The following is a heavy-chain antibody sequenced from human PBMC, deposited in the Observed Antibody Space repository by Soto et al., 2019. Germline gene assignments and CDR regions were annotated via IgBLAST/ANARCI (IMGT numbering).Heavy chain of an antibody. CDR2: ISYSGST. D-gene: IGHD6-13*01. J-gene: IGHJ5*02. V-gene: IGHV4-59*01. Sequence: QVQLQESGPGLVKPSETLSLTCTVSGGSITSYYWTWIRQPPGKGLEWIGYISYSGSTKYNPSLKSRVTIFVDTSNNQFSLRLTSVTAADTAVYYCARGAEPGIVGWLDPWGQGTLVTVSS. CDR1: GGSITSYY. CDR3: ARGAEPGIVGWLDP.